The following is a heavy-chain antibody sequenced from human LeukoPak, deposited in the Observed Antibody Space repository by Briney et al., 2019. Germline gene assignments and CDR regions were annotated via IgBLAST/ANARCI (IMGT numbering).Heavy chain of an antibody. J-gene: IGHJ4*02. CDR2: INHSGST. CDR3: ARAGGLVRYFDWLLSYYFDY. V-gene: IGHV4-34*01. Sequence: SETLSLTCTVSGGSISSYYWSWIRQPPGKGLEWIGEINHSGSTNYNPSLKSRVTISVDTSKNQFSLKLSSVTAADTAVYYCARAGGLVRYFDWLLSYYFDYWGQGTLVTVSS. CDR1: GGSISSYY. D-gene: IGHD3-9*01.